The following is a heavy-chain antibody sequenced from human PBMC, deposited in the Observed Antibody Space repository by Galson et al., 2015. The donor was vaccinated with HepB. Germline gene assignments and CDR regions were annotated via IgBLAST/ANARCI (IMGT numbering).Heavy chain of an antibody. D-gene: IGHD2-15*01. V-gene: IGHV3-48*01. CDR3: ATRSGARGWSSYFQH. CDR1: GFTFSSYS. CDR2: ISSSSDTI. J-gene: IGHJ1*01. Sequence: SLRLSCAASGFTFSSYSMNWVRQAPGKGLEWVSYISSSSDTIYYADSVKGRFTISRDISKNTVYLQMNSLRVEDTAVYYCATRSGARGWSSYFQHWGQGTLVTVSS.